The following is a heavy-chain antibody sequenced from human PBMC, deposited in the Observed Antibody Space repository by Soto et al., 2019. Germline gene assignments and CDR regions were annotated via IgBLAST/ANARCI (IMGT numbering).Heavy chain of an antibody. CDR2: INHSGST. Sequence: QVQLQQWGAGLLKPSETLSLTCAVYGGSFSGYYWSWIRQPPGKGLEWIGEINHSGSTNYNPSLKSRVTISVDTSKNQFSLKLSSVTAADTAVYYCASIYRPYSSGGSCYRTSHFDYWGQGTLVTVSS. V-gene: IGHV4-34*01. J-gene: IGHJ4*02. CDR1: GGSFSGYY. CDR3: ASIYRPYSSGGSCYRTSHFDY. D-gene: IGHD2-15*01.